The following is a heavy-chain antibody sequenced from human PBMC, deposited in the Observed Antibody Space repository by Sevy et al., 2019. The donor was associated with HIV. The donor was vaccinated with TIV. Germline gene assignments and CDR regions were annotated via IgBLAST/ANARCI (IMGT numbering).Heavy chain of an antibody. CDR3: ARDGLTYGGMDV. D-gene: IGHD1-20*01. Sequence: SQTLSLTCAISGDSVSSNSAAGNWIRQSPSRGLEWLGRTYYRSKWYNDYAVSVKSRITINPDTSKNQVSLQLNSVTPEDTAIYYCARDGLTYGGMDVWGQGTTVTVSS. J-gene: IGHJ6*02. CDR2: TYYRSKWYN. V-gene: IGHV6-1*01. CDR1: GDSVSSNSAA.